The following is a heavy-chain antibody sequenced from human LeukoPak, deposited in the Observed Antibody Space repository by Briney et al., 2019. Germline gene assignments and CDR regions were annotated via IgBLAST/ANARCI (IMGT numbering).Heavy chain of an antibody. CDR3: ARENSGSYYTLDY. V-gene: IGHV3-7*01. Sequence: GGSLRLSCAASGFTFSSYWMSWVRQAPGKGLEWVANIKQDGSEKYYVDSVKGRFTISRDNAKNSLYLQMNSLRAEDTAVYYCARENSGSYYTLDYWGQRTLVTVSS. J-gene: IGHJ4*02. CDR1: GFTFSSYW. CDR2: IKQDGSEK. D-gene: IGHD1-26*01.